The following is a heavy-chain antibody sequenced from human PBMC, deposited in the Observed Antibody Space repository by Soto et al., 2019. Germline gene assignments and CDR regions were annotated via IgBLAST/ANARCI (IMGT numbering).Heavy chain of an antibody. D-gene: IGHD6-19*01. Sequence: QVQLQQWGAGLLKPSETLSLTCAVYGGSFSGYYWSWIHQPPGKGLEWIGEINHSGSTNYNPSLKSRVTISVDTSKNQFSLKLSSVTAADTAVYYCAREVQVRGWYAIIDYWGQGTLVTVSS. CDR2: INHSGST. V-gene: IGHV4-34*01. CDR3: AREVQVRGWYAIIDY. J-gene: IGHJ4*02. CDR1: GGSFSGYY.